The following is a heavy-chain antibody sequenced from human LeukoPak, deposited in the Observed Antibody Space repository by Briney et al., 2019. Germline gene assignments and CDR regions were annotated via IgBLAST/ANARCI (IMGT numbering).Heavy chain of an antibody. Sequence: SETLSLTCAVYGGSFSGYYWSWIRQPPGKGLEWIGYIYYSGSTNYNPFLKSRVTISVDTSKNQFSLKLSSVTAADTAVYYCARQVGYSYGYYYYGMDVWGQGTTVTVSS. D-gene: IGHD5-18*01. V-gene: IGHV4-59*08. CDR3: ARQVGYSYGYYYYGMDV. J-gene: IGHJ6*02. CDR2: IYYSGST. CDR1: GGSFSGYY.